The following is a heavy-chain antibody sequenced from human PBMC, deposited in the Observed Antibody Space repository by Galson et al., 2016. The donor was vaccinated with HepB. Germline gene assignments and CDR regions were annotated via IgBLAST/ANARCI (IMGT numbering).Heavy chain of an antibody. CDR1: GFTFSSYA. V-gene: IGHV3-23*01. Sequence: SLRLSCAASGFTFSSYALSWVRQAPGKGLEWVASITAGGGATYYADSVKGRFTSSRDYFKNTLCLQMNSLRAEDTAMYYCARASWSTTTRFDYWGQGTPVTVSS. J-gene: IGHJ4*02. D-gene: IGHD2-2*01. CDR2: ITAGGGAT. CDR3: ARASWSTTTRFDY.